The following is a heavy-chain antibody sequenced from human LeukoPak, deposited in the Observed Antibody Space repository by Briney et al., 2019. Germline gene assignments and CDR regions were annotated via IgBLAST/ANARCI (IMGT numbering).Heavy chain of an antibody. J-gene: IGHJ4*02. CDR1: GYSFNTYW. D-gene: IGHD1-1*01. Sequence: GESLKISCKASGYSFNTYWIGWVRQMPGKGLEWMGIIYPGDSDTKYSPSFQGQVTISADKSISTAYLQWSSLKASDTAMYYCARRYGTANELDYWGQGTLVTVSS. V-gene: IGHV5-51*01. CDR2: IYPGDSDT. CDR3: ARRYGTANELDY.